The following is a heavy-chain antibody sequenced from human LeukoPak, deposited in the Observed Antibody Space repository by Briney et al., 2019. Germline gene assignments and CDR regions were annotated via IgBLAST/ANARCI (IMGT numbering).Heavy chain of an antibody. CDR1: GYTFTVYY. J-gene: IGHJ4*02. CDR3: ARIPMQGSPWDY. CDR2: INTNSGGT. Sequence: VASVKVSCKASGYTFTVYYMHWVRQAPGQGLEWMGWINTNSGGTNYAQEFQGRVTLTRDTSISTAYMELSRLRSDDTAVYYCARIPMQGSPWDYWGQGTLVTVSS. V-gene: IGHV1-2*02.